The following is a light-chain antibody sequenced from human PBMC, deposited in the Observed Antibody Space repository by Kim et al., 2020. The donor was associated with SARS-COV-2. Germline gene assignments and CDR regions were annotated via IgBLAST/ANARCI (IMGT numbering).Light chain of an antibody. CDR2: EDN. CDR1: SGSIARNY. J-gene: IGLJ2*01. V-gene: IGLV6-57*03. CDR3: QSYDSSNEGV. Sequence: KTVTISCTRSSGSIARNYVKWYKQRPGSAPTTVIYEDNQRPSGVPDRFSGSIDSSSNSASLTISGLKTEDEADYYCQSYDSSNEGVFGGGTQLTVL.